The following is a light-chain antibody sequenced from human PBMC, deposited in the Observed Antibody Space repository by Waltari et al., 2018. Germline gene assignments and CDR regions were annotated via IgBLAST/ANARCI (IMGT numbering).Light chain of an antibody. Sequence: QSALTQPTAPSGAPGLSIRIPVTGTSRAVGLYNFVPWYQQSPGKVPQLLIYDASYRPSGVSIRFSGSKSGTTASLTISGLQADDEADYYCNSYTGSSSWVFGGGTKLTVL. J-gene: IGLJ3*02. CDR3: NSYTGSSSWV. V-gene: IGLV2-14*01. CDR1: SRAVGLYNF. CDR2: DAS.